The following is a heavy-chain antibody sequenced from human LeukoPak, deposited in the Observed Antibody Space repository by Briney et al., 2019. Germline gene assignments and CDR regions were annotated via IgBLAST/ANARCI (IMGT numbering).Heavy chain of an antibody. CDR3: AKGHRLCTSGNCNSQVDY. Sequence: PGGSLRLSCAASGFTFSSYAMSWVRQAPGKGLVWISTISGSGTGTYYADSVKGRFTISRDNSKNTLYLQMNSLRAEDTAAYYCAKGHRLCTSGNCNSQVDYWGHGTLVIAPS. CDR1: GFTFSSYA. J-gene: IGHJ4*01. CDR2: ISGSGTGT. V-gene: IGHV3-23*01. D-gene: IGHD2-15*01.